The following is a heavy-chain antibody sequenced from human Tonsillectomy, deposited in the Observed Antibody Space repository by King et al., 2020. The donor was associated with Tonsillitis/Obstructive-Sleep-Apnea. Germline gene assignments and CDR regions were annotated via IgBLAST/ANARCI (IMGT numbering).Heavy chain of an antibody. CDR1: GGSISSYY. J-gene: IGHJ5*02. Sequence: QLQESGPGLVKPSETLSLTCTVSGGSISSYYWSWIRQPPGKGLEWIGYIYYSGITNYNPSLKSRVTISVDTSKNQFTLKLSSVTAADTAVYYCARQYNVYNWSDPWGQGTLVTVSS. CDR2: IYYSGIT. CDR3: ARQYNVYNWSDP. V-gene: IGHV4-59*08. D-gene: IGHD1-14*01.